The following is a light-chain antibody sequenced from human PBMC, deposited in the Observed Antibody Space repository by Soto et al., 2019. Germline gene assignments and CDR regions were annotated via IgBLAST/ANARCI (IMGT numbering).Light chain of an antibody. CDR3: QQLNSYPPWT. V-gene: IGKV1-9*01. J-gene: IGKJ1*01. Sequence: DIQLTQSPSFLSASVGDRVTITCRASQGISSYLAWYQQKPGKAPKLLIYAASTLQSGVPSRFSGSGSETEVTLTSGSLPPEDFATCYCQQLNSYPPWTFGQGTKVEIK. CDR1: QGISSY. CDR2: AAS.